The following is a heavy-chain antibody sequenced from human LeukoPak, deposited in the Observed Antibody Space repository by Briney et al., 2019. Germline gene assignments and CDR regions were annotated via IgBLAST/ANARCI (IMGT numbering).Heavy chain of an antibody. CDR1: GFTFSSYA. CDR3: AKIDYDSSGYPERHFDY. J-gene: IGHJ4*02. Sequence: GGSLRLSCAASGFTFSSYAMSWVRQAPGKGLEWVSAISGSGGRTYYADSVKGRFTISRDNSKNTLYLQMNSLRAEDTAVYYCAKIDYDSSGYPERHFDYWGQGTLVTVSS. D-gene: IGHD3-22*01. V-gene: IGHV3-23*01. CDR2: ISGSGGRT.